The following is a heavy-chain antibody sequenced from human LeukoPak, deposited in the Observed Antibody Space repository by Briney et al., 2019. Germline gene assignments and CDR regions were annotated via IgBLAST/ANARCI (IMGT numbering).Heavy chain of an antibody. Sequence: PGGSLRLSCAASGYTFTGYYMHWVRQAPGQGLEWMGWINPNSGGTNYAQKFQGRVTMTRDTSISTAYMELSRLRSDDTAVYYCARSGGSRDRNWFDPWGQGTLVTVSS. J-gene: IGHJ5*02. CDR1: GYTFTGYY. CDR2: INPNSGGT. V-gene: IGHV1-2*02. CDR3: ARSGGSRDRNWFDP. D-gene: IGHD1-26*01.